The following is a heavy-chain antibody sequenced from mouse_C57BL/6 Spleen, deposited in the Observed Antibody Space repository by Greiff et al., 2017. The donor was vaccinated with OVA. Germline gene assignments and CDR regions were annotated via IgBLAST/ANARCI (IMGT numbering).Heavy chain of an antibody. D-gene: IGHD1-1*01. J-gene: IGHJ4*01. CDR3: ARDRGTTVVATYYYAMDY. CDR2: ISDGGSYT. V-gene: IGHV5-4*01. Sequence: EVKVVESGGGLVKPGGSLKLSCAASGFTFSSYAMSWVRQTPEKRLEWVATISDGGSYTYYPDNVKGRFTISRDNAKNNLYLQMSHLKSEDTAMYYCARDRGTTVVATYYYAMDYWGQGTSVTVSS. CDR1: GFTFSSYA.